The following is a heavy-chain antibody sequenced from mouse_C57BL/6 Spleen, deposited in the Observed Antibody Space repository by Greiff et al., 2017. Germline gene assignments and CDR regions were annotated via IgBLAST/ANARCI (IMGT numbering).Heavy chain of an antibody. CDR2: IYPGDGDT. D-gene: IGHD1-1*01. CDR1: GYAFSSYW. J-gene: IGHJ4*01. CDR3: ARGGTTVVEGY. Sequence: VKVVESGAELVKPGASVKISCKASGYAFSSYWMNWVKQRPGKGLEWIGQIYPGDGDTNYNGNFKGKATLTADKSSSTAYMQLSSLTSEDSAVYFCARGGTTVVEGYWGQGTSVTVSS. V-gene: IGHV1-80*01.